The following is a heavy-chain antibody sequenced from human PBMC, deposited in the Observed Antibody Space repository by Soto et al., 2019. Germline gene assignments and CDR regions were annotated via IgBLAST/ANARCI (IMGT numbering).Heavy chain of an antibody. CDR1: GYTFTGYY. CDR2: IDPDSGDT. CDR3: ARGPLE. Sequence: ASVKVSCKASGYTFTGYYLHWVRQAPGQGPEWVGKIDPDSGDTDQSQKFQGRVTLTRDTAIDTAYMELTRLTLDDTAIYYCARGPLEWGQGTLVTVPS. V-gene: IGHV1-2*02. J-gene: IGHJ4*02.